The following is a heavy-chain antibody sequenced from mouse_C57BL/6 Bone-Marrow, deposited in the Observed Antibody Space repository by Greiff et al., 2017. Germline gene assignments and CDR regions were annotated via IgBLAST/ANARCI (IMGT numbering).Heavy chain of an antibody. V-gene: IGHV1-69*01. J-gene: IGHJ2*01. D-gene: IGHD3-2*02. CDR3: ARAGAAQATSYFDY. CDR1: GYTFTSYW. CDR2: IDPSDSYT. Sequence: QVQLQQPGAELVMPGASVKLSCKASGYTFTSYWMHWVKQRPGQGLEWIGEIDPSDSYTNYNQKFKGKSTLTVAKSSSTAYMQLSSLTSEDSAVYYCARAGAAQATSYFDYWGQGTTLTVSS.